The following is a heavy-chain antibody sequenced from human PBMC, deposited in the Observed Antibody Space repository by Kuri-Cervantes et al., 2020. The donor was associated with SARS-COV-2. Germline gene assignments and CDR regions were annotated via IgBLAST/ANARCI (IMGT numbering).Heavy chain of an antibody. J-gene: IGHJ4*02. CDR1: GFTFSSYW. CDR3: ARAWDMTTAGVDY. D-gene: IGHD4-11*01. Sequence: GGSLRLSCAASGFTFSSYWMSWVRQAPGKGLEWVANIKQDGSEKYYVDSVKGRFTISRDNAKNSLYLQMNSLRAEDTAVYYCARAWDMTTAGVDYWGQGTLVTVSS. V-gene: IGHV3-7*01. CDR2: IKQDGSEK.